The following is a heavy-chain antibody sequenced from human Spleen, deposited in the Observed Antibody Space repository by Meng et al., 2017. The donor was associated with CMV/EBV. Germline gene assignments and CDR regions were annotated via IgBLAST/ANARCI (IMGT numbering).Heavy chain of an antibody. CDR1: GGSISSYY. D-gene: IGHD3-22*01. V-gene: IGHV4-4*07. CDR3: ARDPGPYYYDSSGYYYFDY. J-gene: IGHJ4*02. Sequence: QVQLKEPGPGLVKPSEPLSLTCTVSGGSISSYYWSWIRQPAGKGLEWIGRIYTSGSTNYNPSLKSRVTMSVDTSKNQFSLKLSSVTAADTAVYYCARDPGPYYYDSSGYYYFDYWGQGTLVTVSS. CDR2: IYTSGST.